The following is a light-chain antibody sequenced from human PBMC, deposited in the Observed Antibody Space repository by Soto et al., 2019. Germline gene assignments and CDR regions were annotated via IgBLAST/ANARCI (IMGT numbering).Light chain of an antibody. J-gene: IGLJ1*01. CDR2: EVS. V-gene: IGLV2-14*01. CDR3: SSYRSSSTPLI. CDR1: SSDVGGYNY. Sequence: QSALTQPASVSGSPGQSITISCTGTSSDVGGYNYVSWYQQHPGKAPKLMIYEVSNRPSGVSNRFSGSKSGNTASLTISGLQAEDEADYSCSSYRSSSTPLIFGTGTKLTVL.